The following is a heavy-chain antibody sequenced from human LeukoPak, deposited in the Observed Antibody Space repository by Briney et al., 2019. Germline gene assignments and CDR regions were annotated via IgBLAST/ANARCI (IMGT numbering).Heavy chain of an antibody. D-gene: IGHD6-19*01. CDR3: AKDQAGG. CDR1: GFTFSDFG. Sequence: PGGSLRLSCAVSGFTFSDFGMHWVRQAPGKGLEWVAFIQYDGAKDYYADSVRGRFTVSRDNSKNTMYLQMNGLSADDSALYYCAKDQAGGWGQGILVTVSS. CDR2: IQYDGAKD. J-gene: IGHJ4*02. V-gene: IGHV3-30*02.